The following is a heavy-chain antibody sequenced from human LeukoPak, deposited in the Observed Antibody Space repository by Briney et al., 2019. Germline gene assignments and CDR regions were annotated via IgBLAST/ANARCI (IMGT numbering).Heavy chain of an antibody. V-gene: IGHV3-74*01. CDR2: INSDGSST. CDR3: STGSGHAFDI. J-gene: IGHJ3*02. CDR1: GFTFSSYW. Sequence: GGSLRLSCAASGFTFSSYWMHWVRQVPGKGLVWVSRINSDGSSTNYADSVKGRFTISRDNAKNTLYVQMNSLRAEDTAVYYCSTGSGHAFDIWGRGTTVTVSS. D-gene: IGHD3-10*01.